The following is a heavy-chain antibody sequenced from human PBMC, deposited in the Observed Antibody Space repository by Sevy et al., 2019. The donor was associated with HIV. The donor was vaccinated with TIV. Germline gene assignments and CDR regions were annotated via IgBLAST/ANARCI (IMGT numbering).Heavy chain of an antibody. CDR2: TYYSGST. Sequence: SETLSLTCTVSSASITSYYWSWIRQPPGKGLEWIAYTYYSGSTNYNPSLKSRVTISVDTSTNQLSLKLSSVTAADTAVYYCVRGDSPWWGVDVRGKGTTVTVSS. V-gene: IGHV4-59*01. CDR1: SASITSYY. J-gene: IGHJ6*04. D-gene: IGHD2-15*01. CDR3: VRGDSPWWGVDV.